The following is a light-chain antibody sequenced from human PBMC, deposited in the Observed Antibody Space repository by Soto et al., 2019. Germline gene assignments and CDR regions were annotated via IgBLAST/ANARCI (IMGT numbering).Light chain of an antibody. CDR1: QSVSSSY. Sequence: EIVLTQSPGTLSLSPGERATLSCRASQSVSSSYLAWYQQKPGQAPSLLIYGTSSRATGIPDRFSGSGSGTDFTLTISRLEPEDFAVYYCQQDGSSPPYTFGQGTKLESK. V-gene: IGKV3-20*01. J-gene: IGKJ2*01. CDR2: GTS. CDR3: QQDGSSPPYT.